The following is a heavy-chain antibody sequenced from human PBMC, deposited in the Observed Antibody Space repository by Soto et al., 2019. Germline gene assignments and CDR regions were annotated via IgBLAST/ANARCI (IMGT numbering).Heavy chain of an antibody. J-gene: IGHJ3*02. V-gene: IGHV3-23*01. CDR1: GFTCGNYA. D-gene: IGHD1-7*01. Sequence: PWGSLRLSGATSGFTCGNYAMSWVRQAPGKGLEWVSHITAAGITYYADSVRGRFVISRDSSTNMVYLQMNSLRVEDTALYYCAKCLQMYWNYDAFHIWGQGTMVTVSS. CDR3: AKCLQMYWNYDAFHI. CDR2: ITAAGIT.